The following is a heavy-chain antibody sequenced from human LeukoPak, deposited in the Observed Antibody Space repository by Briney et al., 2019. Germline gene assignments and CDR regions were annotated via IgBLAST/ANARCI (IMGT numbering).Heavy chain of an antibody. CDR1: GFTSDDYA. CDR3: AELGITMIGGV. CDR2: ISWNSDNI. Sequence: GGSLRLSCAASGFTSDDYAMHWVRQIPGKGLEWVSSISWNSDNIGYGDSVKGRFTISRDNAKNSLYLQMSSLRAEDTAVYYCAELGITMIGGVWGKGTTVTISS. J-gene: IGHJ6*04. D-gene: IGHD3-10*02. V-gene: IGHV3-9*02.